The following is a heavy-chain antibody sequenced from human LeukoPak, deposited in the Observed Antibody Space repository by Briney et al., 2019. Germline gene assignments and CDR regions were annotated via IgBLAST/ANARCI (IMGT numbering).Heavy chain of an antibody. CDR2: MNPNSGNT. CDR3: ARQFTMVRGVILSRYYYYGMDV. Sequence: GASVKVSCKASGYTFTSYDINWVRQATGQGLEWMGWMNPNSGNTGYAQKFQGRATMTRNTSISTAYMELSSLRSEDTAVYYCARQFTMVRGVILSRYYYYGMDVWGQGTTVTVSS. J-gene: IGHJ6*02. D-gene: IGHD3-10*01. V-gene: IGHV1-8*02. CDR1: GYTFTSYD.